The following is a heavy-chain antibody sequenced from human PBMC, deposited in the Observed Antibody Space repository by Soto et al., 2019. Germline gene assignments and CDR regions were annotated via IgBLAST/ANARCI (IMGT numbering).Heavy chain of an antibody. CDR3: GSPLWRDDYIGGSFDL. Sequence: QVQLVESGGGVVQPGRSLRLSCAASGFTFSSYALHWVRQVPGKGLEWVAVISYAGSNKYYADSVKGRFTISRDNSKNTLYLQMTSRRPEDMAVYSCGSPLWRDDYIGGSFDLWARGTLVTVSS. CDR2: ISYAGSNK. CDR1: GFTFSSYA. V-gene: IGHV3-30-3*01. J-gene: IGHJ2*01. D-gene: IGHD3-16*01.